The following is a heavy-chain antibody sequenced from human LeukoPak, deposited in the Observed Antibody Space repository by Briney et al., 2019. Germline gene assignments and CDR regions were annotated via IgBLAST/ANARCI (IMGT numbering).Heavy chain of an antibody. CDR2: IYYTGST. J-gene: IGHJ4*02. V-gene: IGHV4-61*01. CDR3: ARVFCGGDCYSNFDY. D-gene: IGHD2-21*02. CDR1: GGAVSSCSYY. Sequence: SETLSLTCTVSGGAVSSCSYYWSWIRQPPGKGLEWIGCIYYTGSTDYNPSLKSRVTISVDASNNQFSLKLSSVTAADTAVYYCARVFCGGDCYSNFDYWGQGTLVTVSS.